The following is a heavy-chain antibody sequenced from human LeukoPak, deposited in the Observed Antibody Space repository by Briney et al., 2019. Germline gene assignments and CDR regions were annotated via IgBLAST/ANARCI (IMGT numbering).Heavy chain of an antibody. V-gene: IGHV1-2*02. D-gene: IGHD2-21*01. CDR2: INPNSGGT. CDR1: GYTFTGYY. J-gene: IGHJ6*03. Sequence: ASVKVSCKASGYTFTGYYMHWVRQAPGQGLEWMGWINPNSGGTNYAQKFQGRVIMTRDTSISTAYMELSRLRSDDTAVYYCAREAPSTKLRYMDVWGKGTTVTVSS. CDR3: AREAPSTKLRYMDV.